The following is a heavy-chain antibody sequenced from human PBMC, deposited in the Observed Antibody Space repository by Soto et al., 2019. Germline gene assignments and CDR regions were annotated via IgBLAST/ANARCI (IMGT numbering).Heavy chain of an antibody. CDR3: ARGNSGAFDI. CDR2: INAGNGNT. D-gene: IGHD6-19*01. V-gene: IGHV1-3*01. CDR1: GGTFSSYA. J-gene: IGHJ3*02. Sequence: ASVKVSCKASGGTFSSYAISWVRQAPGQRLEWMGWINAGNGNTKYSQKFQGRVTITRDTSASTAYMELSSLRSEDTAIYYCARGNSGAFDIWGQGTMVTVSS.